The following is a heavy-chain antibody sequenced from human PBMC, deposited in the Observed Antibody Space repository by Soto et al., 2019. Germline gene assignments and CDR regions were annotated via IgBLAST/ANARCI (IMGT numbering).Heavy chain of an antibody. CDR2: ISHDGRIK. D-gene: IGHD2-8*01. CDR3: ARVSGHVYATLHGPFDY. Sequence: QVQLVESGGGGVQPGGSLRLSCAASELTFNRHAMHWVRQAPGKGLEWVAVISHDGRIKYYADSVKGRFTISRDNSMNTLDLQMNSLRAEDTAIYFCARVSGHVYATLHGPFDYWGQGTLVTVSS. V-gene: IGHV3-30*04. J-gene: IGHJ4*02. CDR1: ELTFNRHA.